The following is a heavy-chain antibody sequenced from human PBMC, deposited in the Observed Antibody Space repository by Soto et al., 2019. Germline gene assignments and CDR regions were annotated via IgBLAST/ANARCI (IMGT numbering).Heavy chain of an antibody. CDR2: MNPNRGNT. J-gene: IGHJ4*02. CDR1: GYTFTSYD. CDR3: ARVSDTAMDTFDY. V-gene: IGHV1-8*01. Sequence: ASVKVSCKASGYTFTSYDINWVRQATGQGLEWMGWMNPNRGNTGYAQKFQGRVTMTRNTSISTAYMELSSLRSEDTAVYYCARVSDTAMDTFDYWAQGTLVTSPQ. D-gene: IGHD5-18*01.